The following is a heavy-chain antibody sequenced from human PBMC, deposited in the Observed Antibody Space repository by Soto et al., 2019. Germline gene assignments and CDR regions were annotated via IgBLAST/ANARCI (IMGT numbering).Heavy chain of an antibody. CDR3: ARGNSHYYYYYGMDV. D-gene: IGHD2-21*01. CDR1: GGTFSSYA. Sequence: GASVKVSCKASGGTFSSYAISWVRQAPGQGLEWMGGIIPIFGTANYAQKFQGRVTITADESTSTAYMELSSLRSEDTAVYYCARGNSHYYYYYGMDVWGQGTTVTVSS. V-gene: IGHV1-69*13. J-gene: IGHJ6*02. CDR2: IIPIFGTA.